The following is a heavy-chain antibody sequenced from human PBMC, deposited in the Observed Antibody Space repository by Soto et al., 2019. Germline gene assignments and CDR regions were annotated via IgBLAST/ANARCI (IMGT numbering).Heavy chain of an antibody. CDR1: GYNFNIYG. Sequence: ASGKVSCKASGYNFNIYGINWVRQAPGQGLELMGWISAYDGKTTYAEKFQGRVTMTTDASTSTAYMELRSLRSDDTAVYYCARDPHEYWTSYWFDPWGQGTLVTVSS. CDR2: ISAYDGKT. V-gene: IGHV1-18*01. J-gene: IGHJ5*02. CDR3: ARDPHEYWTSYWFDP. D-gene: IGHD3-3*01.